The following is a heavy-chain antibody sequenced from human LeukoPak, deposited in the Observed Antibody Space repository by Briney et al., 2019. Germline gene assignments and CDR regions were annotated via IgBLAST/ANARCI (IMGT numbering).Heavy chain of an antibody. Sequence: PGGSLRLSCVASGFNFSSYGMHWVRQAPGKGLEWVAVISYDGSNKYYADSVKGRFTISRDNSKNTLYLQMNSLRAEDTAVYYCARANYYDSSGSGGGFDYWGQGTLVTVSS. V-gene: IGHV3-30-3*01. J-gene: IGHJ4*02. CDR2: ISYDGSNK. CDR3: ARANYYDSSGSGGGFDY. D-gene: IGHD3-22*01. CDR1: GFNFSSYG.